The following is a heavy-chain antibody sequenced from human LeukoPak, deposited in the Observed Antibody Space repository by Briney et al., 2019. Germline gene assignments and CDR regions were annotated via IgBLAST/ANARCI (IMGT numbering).Heavy chain of an antibody. V-gene: IGHV3-30*02. D-gene: IGHD3-3*01. CDR3: AKGSTFWSGYSVGY. CDR1: GFTFSSYG. Sequence: GGSLRLSCAASGFTFSSYGMHWVRQAPGKGLEWVAFIRYDGSNKYYADSVKGRFTISRDNPKNTLYLQMNSLRAEDTAVYYCAKGSTFWSGYSVGYWGQGTLVTVSS. CDR2: IRYDGSNK. J-gene: IGHJ4*02.